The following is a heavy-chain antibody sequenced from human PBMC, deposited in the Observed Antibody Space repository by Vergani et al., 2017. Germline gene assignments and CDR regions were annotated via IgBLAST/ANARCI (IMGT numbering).Heavy chain of an antibody. CDR1: GFTFSAFS. CDR3: VCEPDYSTFDA. V-gene: IGHV3-48*01. D-gene: IGHD4-11*01. Sequence: LVESGGGVVQPGGSLRLSCAASGFTFSAFSMNWVRQTPGKGLEWISYIGVSDSSIYYADSVMGRFAISRDNARNLLFLQMDSLRADDSALYFCVCEPDYSTFDAWGQGTLVTVS. CDR2: IGVSDSSI. J-gene: IGHJ4*02.